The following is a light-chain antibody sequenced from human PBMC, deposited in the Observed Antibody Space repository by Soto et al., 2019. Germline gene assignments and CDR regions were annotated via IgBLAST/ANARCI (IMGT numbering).Light chain of an antibody. J-gene: IGLJ1*01. CDR3: CSYAGSYTFL. Sequence: QSVLTQPRSVSGSPGQSVTISCTGTSSDVGGYNYVSWYQQHPGKAPKLMIYDVTKRPSGVPDRFSGSKSGNTASLTISGLQAEDEADYYCCSYAGSYTFLFPTGTKVTVL. CDR2: DVT. V-gene: IGLV2-11*01. CDR1: SSDVGGYNY.